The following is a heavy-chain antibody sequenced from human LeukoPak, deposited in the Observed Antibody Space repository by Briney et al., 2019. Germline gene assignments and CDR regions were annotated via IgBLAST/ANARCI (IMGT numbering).Heavy chain of an antibody. J-gene: IGHJ4*02. CDR3: ARHGFGAYGGVMAFDL. V-gene: IGHV4-39*01. CDR2: LYYSGST. CDR1: GGSISSSNYN. Sequence: PSETLSLTCIASGGSISSSNYNWGWIRQPPGKGLEWIGSLYYSGSTYYNPSLKSRVTISVDTSKNQFSLKLTSVTAADTAVYYCARHGFGAYGGVMAFDLWGQGTLVTVSS. D-gene: IGHD3-16*01.